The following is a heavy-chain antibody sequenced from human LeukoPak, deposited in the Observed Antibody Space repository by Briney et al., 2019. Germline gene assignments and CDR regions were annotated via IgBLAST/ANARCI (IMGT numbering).Heavy chain of an antibody. CDR1: GYTFTSYG. Sequence: GASVKGSCKASGYTFTSYGISWVRQAPGQGLEWMGWISAYNGNTNYAQKLQGRVTMTTDTSTSTAYMELRSLRSDDTAVYYCASLPSRHDAFDIWGQGTMVTVSS. CDR3: ASLPSRHDAFDI. V-gene: IGHV1-18*01. CDR2: ISAYNGNT. J-gene: IGHJ3*02.